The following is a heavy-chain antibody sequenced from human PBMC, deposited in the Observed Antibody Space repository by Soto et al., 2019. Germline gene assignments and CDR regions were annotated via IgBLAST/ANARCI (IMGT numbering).Heavy chain of an antibody. CDR3: AHCTLHDYGDYDPGTSHVFDS. CDR2: IYGDNDK. V-gene: IGHV2-5*02. Sequence: QITLKEPGPSPVKPTQTLTVTCTFSGFSLSNSGVGVAWIRQPPGKALEWLALIYGDNDKRYSPSLKTRLTITKDTSKNPVVLTTTNMDPVDTATYYCAHCTLHDYGDYDPGTSHVFDSWGQGTLVTVPS. D-gene: IGHD4-17*01. CDR1: GFSLSNSGVG. J-gene: IGHJ4*02.